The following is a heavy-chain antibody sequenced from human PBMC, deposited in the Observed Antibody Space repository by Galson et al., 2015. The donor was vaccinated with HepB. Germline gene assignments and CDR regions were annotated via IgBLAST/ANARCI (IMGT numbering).Heavy chain of an antibody. CDR1: GGSISSSSYY. CDR3: ARQVMSWGAFDAFDI. V-gene: IGHV4-39*01. D-gene: IGHD3-16*01. Sequence: SETLSLTCTVSGGSISSSSYYWGWIRQPPGKGLEWIGSIYYSGSTYYNPSLKSRVTISVDTSKNQFSLKLSSVTAADTAVYYCARQVMSWGAFDAFDIWGQGTMVTVSS. J-gene: IGHJ3*02. CDR2: IYYSGST.